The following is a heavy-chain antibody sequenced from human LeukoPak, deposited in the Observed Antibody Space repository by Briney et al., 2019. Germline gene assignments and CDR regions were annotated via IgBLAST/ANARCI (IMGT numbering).Heavy chain of an antibody. V-gene: IGHV3-30-3*01. Sequence: TGGSLRLSCAASGFIFSSSAIHWVRQAPGKGLEWVAVISYDGSNKYYADSVKGRFTISRDNSKNTLYLQMNSLRTEDTAVYYCARDSSHGISSGWYVEYFDYWGQGTLVTVSS. CDR2: ISYDGSNK. J-gene: IGHJ4*02. D-gene: IGHD6-19*01. CDR3: ARDSSHGISSGWYVEYFDY. CDR1: GFIFSSSA.